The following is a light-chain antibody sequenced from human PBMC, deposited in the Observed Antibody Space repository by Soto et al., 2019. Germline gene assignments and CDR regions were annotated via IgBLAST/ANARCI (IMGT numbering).Light chain of an antibody. CDR3: QQSYTGRT. J-gene: IGKJ1*01. CDR2: AAS. V-gene: IGKV1-39*01. CDR1: QTINNY. Sequence: DIQMTQSPSSLSASVGDRVTITCRASQTINNYLNWYQQKPGKAPNLLIYAASSLQSGVPSRFSGSRSGTDFTLTISSLQTEDSATYYCQQSYTGRTFGQGTKVEVK.